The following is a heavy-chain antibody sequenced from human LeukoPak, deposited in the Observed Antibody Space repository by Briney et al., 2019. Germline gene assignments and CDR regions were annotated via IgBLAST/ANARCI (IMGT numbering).Heavy chain of an antibody. V-gene: IGHV3-9*01. J-gene: IGHJ4*02. D-gene: IGHD4-23*01. CDR1: GFTFDDYA. CDR2: ISWNSVYV. Sequence: TGRSLRLSCAASGFTFDDYAMHWVRQAPGKGLEWVSGISWNSVYVGYADSVKGRFSISRDNAKNSLYLQMNSLRADDTALYYCAKDWSYGGNSWKYFGSWGQGILVTVSS. CDR3: AKDWSYGGNSWKYFGS.